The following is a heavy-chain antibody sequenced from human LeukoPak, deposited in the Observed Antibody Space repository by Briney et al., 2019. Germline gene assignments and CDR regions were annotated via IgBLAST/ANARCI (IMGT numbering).Heavy chain of an antibody. CDR1: GFTFSSYD. CDR2: IQYDGHDY. Sequence: GGSLRLSCAASGFTFSSYDMHWVRQAPGKGLEWVAFIQYDGHDYYYADSVRGRFTISRDNSKNILSLQMNSLRAEDTAVYYCAREMTTPDDAFDIWGQGTMVTVSS. J-gene: IGHJ3*02. CDR3: AREMTTPDDAFDI. D-gene: IGHD4-11*01. V-gene: IGHV3-30*02.